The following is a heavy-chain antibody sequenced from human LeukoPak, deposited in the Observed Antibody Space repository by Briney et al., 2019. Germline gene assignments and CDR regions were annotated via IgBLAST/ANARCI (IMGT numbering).Heavy chain of an antibody. Sequence: GGSLRLSCAASGFTFSSYAMSWVRQAPGKGLEWVSAISASGDSTYYADSVKGRFTISRDNSKNTLYLQMHSLRAEDTAVYHCAKETYYYDSSGYYYVPYYFDYWGQGTLVTVSS. CDR1: GFTFSSYA. V-gene: IGHV3-23*01. D-gene: IGHD3-22*01. J-gene: IGHJ4*02. CDR2: ISASGDST. CDR3: AKETYYYDSSGYYYVPYYFDY.